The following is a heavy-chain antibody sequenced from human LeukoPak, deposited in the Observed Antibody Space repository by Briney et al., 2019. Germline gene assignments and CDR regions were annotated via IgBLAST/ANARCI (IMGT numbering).Heavy chain of an antibody. V-gene: IGHV1-69*06. D-gene: IGHD2-2*01. CDR2: IIPIFGTA. Sequence: GASVKVSCKASGGTFSSYAISWVRQAPGQGLEWMGGIIPIFGTANYAQKFQGRVTITADKSTSTVYMELSSLRSEDTAVYYCARGSGDIVVVPAALSRITDWYFDLWGRGTLVTVSS. CDR1: GGTFSSYA. J-gene: IGHJ2*01. CDR3: ARGSGDIVVVPAALSRITDWYFDL.